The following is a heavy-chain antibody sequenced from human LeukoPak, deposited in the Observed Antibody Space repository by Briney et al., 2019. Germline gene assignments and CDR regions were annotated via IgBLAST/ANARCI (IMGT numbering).Heavy chain of an antibody. D-gene: IGHD3-22*01. CDR3: ARGDYYDSSEDY. Sequence: GASVKVSCKASGYTFTSYYMHWVRQATGQGLEWMGWMNPNSGNTGYAQKFQGRVTMTRNTSISTAYMELSSLRSEDTAVYYCARGDYYDSSEDYWGQGTLVTVSS. CDR1: GYTFTSYY. CDR2: MNPNSGNT. J-gene: IGHJ4*02. V-gene: IGHV1-8*02.